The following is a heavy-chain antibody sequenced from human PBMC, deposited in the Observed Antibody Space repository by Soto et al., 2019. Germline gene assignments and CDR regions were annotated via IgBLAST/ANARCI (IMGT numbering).Heavy chain of an antibody. J-gene: IGHJ4*02. CDR3: AKDPLPYCGGDCYSFPLY. D-gene: IGHD2-21*02. CDR2: ISYDGSNK. V-gene: IGHV3-30*18. CDR1: GFAFISYG. Sequence: WGSLRPSCEDSGFAFISYGIHLFRQAPCKGRERVAVISYDGSNKYYADSVKGRFTISRDNSKNTLYLQMNSLRAEDTAVYYCAKDPLPYCGGDCYSFPLYWCQGTLVTVSS.